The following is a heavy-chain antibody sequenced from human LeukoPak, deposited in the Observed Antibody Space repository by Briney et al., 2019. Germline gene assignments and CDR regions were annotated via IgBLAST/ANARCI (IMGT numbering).Heavy chain of an antibody. CDR1: RFTFSNSW. CDR2: IKQDGSEK. J-gene: IGHJ3*01. V-gene: IGHV3-7*01. CDR3: AREVYSYALDALDL. D-gene: IGHD5-18*01. Sequence: PGGSLRLSCAASRFTFSNSWMSWVRLAPGKGMEWVANIKQDGSEKYYVDSVKGRFTISRDNSKNTLYLQMNSLRSEDTAVYYCAREVYSYALDALDLWGQGTMVTVSS.